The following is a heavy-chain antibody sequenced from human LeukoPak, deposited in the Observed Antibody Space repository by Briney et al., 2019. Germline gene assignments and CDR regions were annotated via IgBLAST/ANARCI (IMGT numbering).Heavy chain of an antibody. Sequence: PSETLSLTCTVSGGSISSYYWSWIRQPAGKGLEWIGRIYTSGSTNYNPSLKSRVTISVNTSKNQFSLYLISVTAAATAVYYCARAYYYDSSGSAGPNWYFDLWGRGTLVTVSS. CDR1: GGSISSYY. CDR3: ARAYYYDSSGSAGPNWYFDL. CDR2: IYTSGST. J-gene: IGHJ2*01. V-gene: IGHV4-4*07. D-gene: IGHD3-22*01.